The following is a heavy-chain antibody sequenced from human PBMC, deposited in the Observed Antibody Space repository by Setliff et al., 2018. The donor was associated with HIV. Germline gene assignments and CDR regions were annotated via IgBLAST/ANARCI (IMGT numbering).Heavy chain of an antibody. CDR2: IYTSGST. V-gene: IGHV4-61*02. J-gene: IGHJ6*02. Sequence: SETLSLTCTVSGGSISSGSYYWSWIRQPAGKGLEWIGRIYTSGSTNYNPSLKSRVTISVDTSKNQFSLKLSSVTAADPAVYYCARDCGGDCISGVAGPNYYYGMDVWGQGTTVTVSS. CDR3: ARDCGGDCISGVAGPNYYYGMDV. D-gene: IGHD2-21*02. CDR1: GGSISSGSYY.